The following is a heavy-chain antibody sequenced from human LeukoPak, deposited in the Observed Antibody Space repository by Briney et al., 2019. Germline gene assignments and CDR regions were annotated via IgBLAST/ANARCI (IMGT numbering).Heavy chain of an antibody. CDR3: ARDAGRGSGSHYYFDY. J-gene: IGHJ4*02. V-gene: IGHV4-31*03. CDR2: IDYSGST. Sequence: SETLSLTCTVSGGSISSGGYYWSWIRQHPGKGLEWMGYIDYSGSTYYNPSLKSRVTISVDTSKNQFSLKLSSVTAADTAVYYCARDAGRGSGSHYYFDYWGQGTLVTVSS. D-gene: IGHD3-10*01. CDR1: GGSISSGGYY.